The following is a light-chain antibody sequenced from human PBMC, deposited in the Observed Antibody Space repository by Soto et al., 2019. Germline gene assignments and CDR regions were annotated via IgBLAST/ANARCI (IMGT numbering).Light chain of an antibody. Sequence: EIVLTQSPGTLSLSPGERATLSCRASQSVGTSYLAWYQQKPGQAPRLLIYAASSRATGIPDRFTGSGSGTDFALTISRLEPEDFAVYFCQQHGSSPLTFCGGTKVEIK. CDR1: QSVGTSY. CDR3: QQHGSSPLT. J-gene: IGKJ4*01. V-gene: IGKV3-20*01. CDR2: AAS.